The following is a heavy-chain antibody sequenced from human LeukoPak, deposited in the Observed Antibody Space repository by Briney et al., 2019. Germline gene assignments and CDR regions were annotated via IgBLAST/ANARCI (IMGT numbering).Heavy chain of an antibody. CDR2: IYYSGRT. CDR3: ARDEGSGWYVY. V-gene: IGHV4-59*01. Sequence: SETLSLTCSVSGGSISSYYWSWIRQPPGKGLEWIGYIYYSGRTSYSPSLKSRVTISVDTSKNQFSLRLSSVTAADTAVYYCARDEGSGWYVYWGQGTLVTVSS. D-gene: IGHD6-19*01. CDR1: GGSISSYY. J-gene: IGHJ4*02.